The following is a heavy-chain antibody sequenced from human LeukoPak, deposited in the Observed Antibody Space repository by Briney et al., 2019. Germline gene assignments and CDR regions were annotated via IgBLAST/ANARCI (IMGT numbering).Heavy chain of an antibody. CDR3: AGYSGSYYEEGDAFDI. D-gene: IGHD1-26*01. CDR1: GGSISSGGYY. V-gene: IGHV4-31*03. J-gene: IGHJ3*02. Sequence: PSQTLSLTCTVSGGSISSGGYYWSWIRQHPGKGLEWIGYIYYSGSTFYNPSLKSRVTISVDTSKNQFSLKLSSVTAADTAVYYCAGYSGSYYEEGDAFDIWGQGTMVTVSS. CDR2: IYYSGST.